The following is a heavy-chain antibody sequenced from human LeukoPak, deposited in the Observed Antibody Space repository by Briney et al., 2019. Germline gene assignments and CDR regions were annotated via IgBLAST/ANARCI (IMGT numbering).Heavy chain of an antibody. D-gene: IGHD3-16*01. CDR3: AKDPGGAQGAFHI. V-gene: IGHV3-30*18. J-gene: IGHJ3*02. Sequence: PGRSLRLSCAASGFTFSSYGMHWVRQAPGKGLEWVAVISYDGSNKYYVDSVKGRFTISRDNSKNTLYLQMNSLRAKDTAVYYCAKDPGGAQGAFHIWGQGTMVTVSS. CDR1: GFTFSSYG. CDR2: ISYDGSNK.